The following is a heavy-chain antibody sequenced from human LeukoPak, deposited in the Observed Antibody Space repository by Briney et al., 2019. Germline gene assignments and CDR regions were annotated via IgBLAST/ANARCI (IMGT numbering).Heavy chain of an antibody. D-gene: IGHD3-3*01. CDR2: IWYDGSTK. J-gene: IGHJ4*02. V-gene: IGHV3-33*01. CDR3: ARVVLSDDFWSGYYPFDY. Sequence: GGSLRLSCAASGFTFSSYGMHWVRQAPGKGLEWVAVIWYDGSTKFYVDSVKGRFTISRDNSKNTLYLQMNSLRAEDTAVYYCARVVLSDDFWSGYYPFDYWGQGTLVTVSS. CDR1: GFTFSSYG.